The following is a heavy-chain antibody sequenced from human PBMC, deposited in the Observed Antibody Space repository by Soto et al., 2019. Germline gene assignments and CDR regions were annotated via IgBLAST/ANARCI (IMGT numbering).Heavy chain of an antibody. V-gene: IGHV1-18*01. CDR1: GGTFSSYA. J-gene: IGHJ4*02. CDR2: IIANNGKT. D-gene: IGHD2-8*01. Sequence: ASVKVSCKASGGTFSSYAISWVRQAPGQGLEWMGWIIANNGKTNYAQKLQGRVTMTTDTSTSTAYMELRSLRSDDTAVYYCARGLYYLEMATEPPGYWGQGTLVTVSS. CDR3: ARGLYYLEMATEPPGY.